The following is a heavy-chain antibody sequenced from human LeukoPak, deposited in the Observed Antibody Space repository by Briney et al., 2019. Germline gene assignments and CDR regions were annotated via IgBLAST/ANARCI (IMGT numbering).Heavy chain of an antibody. V-gene: IGHV3-48*04. CDR1: GFTFSSHN. Sequence: GGSLRLSCVASGFTFSSHNMNWVRQAPGKGLEWVSYISSSYNTIYYRDSVQGRFIISRDNAKNSLYLQMNSLRAEDTAVYYCARGYREDWNYAFDYWGQGTLVTVSS. J-gene: IGHJ4*02. D-gene: IGHD1-7*01. CDR2: ISSSYNTI. CDR3: ARGYREDWNYAFDY.